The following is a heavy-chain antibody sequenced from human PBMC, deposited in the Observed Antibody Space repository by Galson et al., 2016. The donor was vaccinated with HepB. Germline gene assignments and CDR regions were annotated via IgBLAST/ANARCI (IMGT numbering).Heavy chain of an antibody. D-gene: IGHD5-24*01. Sequence: SLRLSCAASGVSFSNSWMTWVRQTPGKALERVANIGQDESHKYYVASVRGRFTISRDNAKNSLYLKMNTLRAEDTAVYYCARDRGWQQFDFWGQGTPVTVSS. CDR2: IGQDESHK. J-gene: IGHJ4*02. V-gene: IGHV3-7*04. CDR3: ARDRGWQQFDF. CDR1: GVSFSNSW.